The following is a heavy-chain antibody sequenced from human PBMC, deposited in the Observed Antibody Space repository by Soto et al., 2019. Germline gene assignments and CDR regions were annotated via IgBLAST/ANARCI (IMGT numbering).Heavy chain of an antibody. CDR1: GVTMSYGAYS. V-gene: IGHV4-30-2*06. CDR3: ARLGIGSSWYRDNWFDP. CDR2: ISHLETT. Sequence: SETLSLTCSVSGVTMSYGAYSWNWIRQSPGKGLEWLGYISHLETTYYNPSFRSRLSLSIDRTRNQFFLSLSSMTAADTAVYYCARLGIGSSWYRDNWFDPWGQGTLVTVSS. J-gene: IGHJ5*02. D-gene: IGHD6-13*01.